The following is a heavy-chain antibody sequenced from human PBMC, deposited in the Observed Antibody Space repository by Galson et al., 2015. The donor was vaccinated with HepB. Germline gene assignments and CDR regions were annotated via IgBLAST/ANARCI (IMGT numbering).Heavy chain of an antibody. V-gene: IGHV1-69*13. Sequence: SVKVSCKASGGTFSSYAISWVRQAPGQGLEWMGGIIPIFGTANYAQKFQGRVTITADESTSTAYMELSSLRSEDTAVYYCARGDTAMVYFDYWGQGTLVTVSS. D-gene: IGHD5-18*01. J-gene: IGHJ4*02. CDR1: GGTFSSYA. CDR2: IIPIFGTA. CDR3: ARGDTAMVYFDY.